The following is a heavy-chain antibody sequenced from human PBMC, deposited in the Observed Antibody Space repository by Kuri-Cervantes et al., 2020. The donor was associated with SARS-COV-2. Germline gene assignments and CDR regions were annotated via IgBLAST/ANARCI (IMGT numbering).Heavy chain of an antibody. CDR1: GFTVSSNY. J-gene: IGHJ6*02. CDR2: ISSSSSYI. CDR3: ARDSSIVVGRKGYYGMDV. V-gene: IGHV3-21*01. Sequence: LSLTCAASGFTVSSNYMSWVRQAPGKGLEWVSSISSSSSYIYYADSVKGRFTISRDNAKNSLYLQMNSLRVEDTAVYYCARDSSIVVGRKGYYGMDVWGQGTAVTVSS. D-gene: IGHD2-2*01.